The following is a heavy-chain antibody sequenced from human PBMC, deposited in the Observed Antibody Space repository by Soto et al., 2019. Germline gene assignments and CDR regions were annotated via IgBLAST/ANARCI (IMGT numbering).Heavy chain of an antibody. J-gene: IGHJ3*02. CDR1: GGTLSDHG. V-gene: IGHV1-69*06. D-gene: IGHD3-10*01. Sequence: QVQLEQSGAAVKKPGSSVKVSCKASGGTLSDHGVAWLRQAPGQGLEWMGGTIPVFNTAKYAQQFQGRITVTAAKFTNIAYMELSSLRSEATAFYFCARGVYGSGNYYTGPSAIDIWCQGTMLIVSS. CDR3: ARGVYGSGNYYTGPSAIDI. CDR2: TIPVFNTA.